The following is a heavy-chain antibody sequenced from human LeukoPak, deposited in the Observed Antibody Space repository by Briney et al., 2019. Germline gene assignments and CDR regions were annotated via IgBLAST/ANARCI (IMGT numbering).Heavy chain of an antibody. J-gene: IGHJ3*02. CDR2: INHSGST. Sequence: SETLSLTCAVYGGSFSGYYWSWIRQPPGKGLEWIGEINHSGSTNYNPSLKSRVTISVDTSKNQLSLKLSSVTAADTAVYYCASNKPDIVVVPAAEVLRAFDIWGKGTMVTVSS. CDR1: GGSFSGYY. CDR3: ASNKPDIVVVPAAEVLRAFDI. D-gene: IGHD2-2*01. V-gene: IGHV4-34*01.